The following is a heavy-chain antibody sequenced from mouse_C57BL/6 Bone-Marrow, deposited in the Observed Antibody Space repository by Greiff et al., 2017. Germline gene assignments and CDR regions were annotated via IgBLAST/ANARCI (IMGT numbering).Heavy chain of an antibody. CDR1: GYTFTDYY. Sequence: QVKLQQSGAELVRPGASVKLSCKASGYTFTDYYINWVKQRPGQGLEWIARIYPGSGNTYYNEKFKCKATLTAEKSSLTAYMQLSSLTTEDSAVYFLAREGRGLRRVAMDYWGQGTSVTVSS. D-gene: IGHD2-12*01. CDR2: IYPGSGNT. CDR3: AREGRGLRRVAMDY. J-gene: IGHJ4*01. V-gene: IGHV1-76*01.